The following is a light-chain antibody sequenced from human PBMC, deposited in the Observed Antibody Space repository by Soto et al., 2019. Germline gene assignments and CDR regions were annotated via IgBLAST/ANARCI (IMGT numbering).Light chain of an antibody. Sequence: GDRVTITCRASQSIGGFLNWYQQKLGKAPKLLIYKASTLKSGVPSRFSGSGSGSEFTLTISSLQPDDFATYYCQHYNSYSEAFGQGTKVELK. CDR3: QHYNSYSEA. CDR1: QSIGGF. V-gene: IGKV1-5*03. J-gene: IGKJ1*01. CDR2: KAS.